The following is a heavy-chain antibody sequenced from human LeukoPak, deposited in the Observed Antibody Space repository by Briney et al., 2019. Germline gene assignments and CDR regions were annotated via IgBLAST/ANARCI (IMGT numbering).Heavy chain of an antibody. V-gene: IGHV1-2*02. J-gene: IGHJ6*02. CDR1: GYTFTGYY. CDR2: INPNSGGT. Sequence: ASAKVSCKASGYTFTGYYMHWVRQAPGQGLEWMGWINPNSGGTNYAQKFQGRVTMTRDTSISTAYMELSRLRSDDTAVYYCARDLSSSKTYYYYYGMDVWGQGTTVTVSS. D-gene: IGHD2-2*01. CDR3: ARDLSSSKTYYYYYGMDV.